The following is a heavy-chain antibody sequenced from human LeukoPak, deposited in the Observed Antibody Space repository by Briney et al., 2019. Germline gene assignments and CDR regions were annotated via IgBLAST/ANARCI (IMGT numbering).Heavy chain of an antibody. CDR3: ARDGISSYYYGMDV. Sequence: PGGSLRLSCAASGFTFSSYWMSWVRQAPGKGLEWVANIKQDGSEKYYVDSVKGRFTISRDNAKNSLYLQMNSLRAEDTAVYYCARDGISSYYYGMDVWGQGTTVTVSS. CDR1: GFTFSSYW. J-gene: IGHJ6*02. CDR2: IKQDGSEK. V-gene: IGHV3-7*01. D-gene: IGHD1-1*01.